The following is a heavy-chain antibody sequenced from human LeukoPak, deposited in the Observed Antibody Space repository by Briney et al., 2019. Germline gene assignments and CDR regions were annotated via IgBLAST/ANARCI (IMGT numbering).Heavy chain of an antibody. V-gene: IGHV3-30*18. D-gene: IGHD1-26*01. CDR3: AKEAAKWELLPLDY. CDR1: GFTFSSYG. J-gene: IGHJ4*02. Sequence: GGSLRLSCAASGFTFSSYGMHWVRQAPGKGLEWVAVISYDGSNKYYADSVKGRFTISRDNSKNTLYLQMNSLRTEDTAVYYCAKEAAKWELLPLDYWGQGTLVTVSS. CDR2: ISYDGSNK.